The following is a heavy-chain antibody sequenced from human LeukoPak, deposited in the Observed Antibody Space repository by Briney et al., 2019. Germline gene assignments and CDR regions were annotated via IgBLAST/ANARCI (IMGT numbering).Heavy chain of an antibody. J-gene: IGHJ6*03. D-gene: IGHD2-2*01. V-gene: IGHV5-51*01. CDR3: ARQGWSSTAYYHIDV. Sequence: GASLKISFKGSGSSFTSYWIAWVRQMPGKGLEWMGIIYPGDSDTRYSPSFEGQVTISADKSITTAYLQWTSVKASDTAMYYCARQGWSSTAYYHIDVWGKGTTVTVSS. CDR1: GSSFTSYW. CDR2: IYPGDSDT.